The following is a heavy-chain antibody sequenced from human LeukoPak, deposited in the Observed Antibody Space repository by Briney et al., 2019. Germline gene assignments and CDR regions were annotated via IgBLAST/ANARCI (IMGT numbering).Heavy chain of an antibody. CDR1: GYSISSGYY. Sequence: HPSETLSLTCTVSGYSISSGYYWGWIRQPPGKGLEWIGNIYHSGNTYYNPSLKSRVTISVDTSKNQFSLKLSSVTAADTAVYYCARRRKGYCSSTSCPRNWFDPWGQGTLVTVSS. V-gene: IGHV4-38-2*02. D-gene: IGHD2-2*01. CDR3: ARRRKGYCSSTSCPRNWFDP. CDR2: IYHSGNT. J-gene: IGHJ5*02.